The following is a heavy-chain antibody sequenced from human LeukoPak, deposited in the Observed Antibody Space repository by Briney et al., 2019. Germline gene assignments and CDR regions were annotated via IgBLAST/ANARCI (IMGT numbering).Heavy chain of an antibody. CDR3: AGVGGYYDSSGYIETLYFDY. J-gene: IGHJ4*02. V-gene: IGHV5-51*01. CDR2: IYPGDSDT. CDR1: GYSFTIYW. D-gene: IGHD3-22*01. Sequence: GEPLNISGKGSGYSFTIYWIGWVRQMAGKGLEWMGIIYPGDSDTRYSPFFQGPVTISADKSISTAYLQWSSLKASDSAMYYCAGVGGYYDSSGYIETLYFDYWGQGTLVTVSS.